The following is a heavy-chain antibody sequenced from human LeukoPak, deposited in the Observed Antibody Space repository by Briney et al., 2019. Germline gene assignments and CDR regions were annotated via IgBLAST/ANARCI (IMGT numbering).Heavy chain of an antibody. CDR1: GFTFSSYA. Sequence: PGGSLRLSCAASGFTFSSYAMSWVRQAPGKGLEWVSAISGSGGSTYYADSVKGRFTISRDNSKNTLYLQMNSLRAEDTAVYYCAKYDYVWGSYRGFDYWGQGTLVTASS. D-gene: IGHD3-16*02. CDR3: AKYDYVWGSYRGFDY. V-gene: IGHV3-23*01. CDR2: ISGSGGST. J-gene: IGHJ4*02.